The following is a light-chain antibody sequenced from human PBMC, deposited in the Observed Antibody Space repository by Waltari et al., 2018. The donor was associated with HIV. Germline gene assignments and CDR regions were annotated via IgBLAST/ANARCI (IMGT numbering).Light chain of an antibody. CDR3: QSYDNSLTGSL. CDR2: GSR. CDR1: SSNIGACYA. Sequence: QSVLTQAPSVSGAPGQRVTISCTGSSSNIGACYAVTWYQQHPGTAPKLLIFGSRNRPSGVPDRFSASTSGTSASLAITGLQAEDEADYFCQSYDNSLTGSLFGGGTKLTVL. J-gene: IGLJ2*01. V-gene: IGLV1-40*01.